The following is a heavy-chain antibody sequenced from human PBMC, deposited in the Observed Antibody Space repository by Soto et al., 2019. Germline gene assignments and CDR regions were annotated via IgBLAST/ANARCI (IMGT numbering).Heavy chain of an antibody. D-gene: IGHD2-8*01. CDR1: GFTFSSYA. V-gene: IGHV3-30-3*01. CDR3: EPPQYCNNGASAEGYYYGMDV. Sequence: GGSLRLPCAASGFTFSSYALHWVRQAPGKGLEWVAVISYDGSNKYYADSVKGRFTISRDNSKNTLYLQMNSLRAEHTALYYCEPPQYCNNGASAEGYYYGMDVWGQGKTVTVS. J-gene: IGHJ6*02. CDR2: ISYDGSNK.